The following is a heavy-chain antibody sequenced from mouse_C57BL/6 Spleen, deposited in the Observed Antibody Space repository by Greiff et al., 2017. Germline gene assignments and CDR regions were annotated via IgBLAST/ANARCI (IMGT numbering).Heavy chain of an antibody. CDR1: GYTFTSYW. D-gene: IGHD2-3*01. CDR2: IHPSDSDT. CDR3: ASYDGCYVSYFAY. Sequence: QVQLQQPGAELVKPGASVKVSCKASGYTFTSYWMHWVKQRPGQGLEWIGRIHPSDSDTNYNQKFKGKATLTVDKSSSTAYMQLSSLTSEDSAVYYCASYDGCYVSYFAYWGQGTLVTVSA. J-gene: IGHJ3*01. V-gene: IGHV1-74*01.